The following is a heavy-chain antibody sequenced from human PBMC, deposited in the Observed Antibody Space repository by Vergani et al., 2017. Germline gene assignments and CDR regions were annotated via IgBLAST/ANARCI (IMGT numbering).Heavy chain of an antibody. CDR1: GGSFSGYY. V-gene: IGHV4-34*01. Sequence: QVQLQQWGAGLLKPSETLSLTCAVYGGSFSGYYWSWIRQPPKKGLEWIGEINHSGSTNYNPSLKSRVTISVDTSKNQFSLKLSSVTAADTAVYYCARGRGYYYYMDVWGKGTTVTVSS. CDR2: INHSGST. J-gene: IGHJ6*03. CDR3: ARGRGYYYYMDV. D-gene: IGHD3-10*01.